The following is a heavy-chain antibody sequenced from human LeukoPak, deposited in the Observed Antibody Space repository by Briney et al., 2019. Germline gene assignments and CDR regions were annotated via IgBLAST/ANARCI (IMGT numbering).Heavy chain of an antibody. CDR2: ISGSSSYI. CDR1: GFTFSSYS. V-gene: IGHV3-21*01. D-gene: IGHD3-10*01. J-gene: IGHJ5*02. Sequence: GGSLRLSCAASGFTFSSYSMNWVRLAPGKGLEWVSSISGSSSYIYYADSVKGRFTISRDNANNSLYLQMNSLRAEDTAVYYCARVYVQGSGSYYNFGFDPWGQGTLVTVSS. CDR3: ARVYVQGSGSYYNFGFDP.